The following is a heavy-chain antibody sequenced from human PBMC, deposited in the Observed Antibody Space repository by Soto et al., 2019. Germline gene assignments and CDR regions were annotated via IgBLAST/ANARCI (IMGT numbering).Heavy chain of an antibody. CDR2: LNGGTGQT. Sequence: QVQVVQSGAEVKKPGASVKVSCKASGYTFSTYGMHWVRQAPGQSLEWMGWLNGGTGQTRYSQRFQDRVINTRDTSASTGYMELSSLRSEDTAVYYCARGKGMEENYFYYGLDIWGQGTTVTVSS. J-gene: IGHJ6*02. CDR3: ARGKGMEENYFYYGLDI. D-gene: IGHD1-1*01. CDR1: GYTFSTYG. V-gene: IGHV1-3*01.